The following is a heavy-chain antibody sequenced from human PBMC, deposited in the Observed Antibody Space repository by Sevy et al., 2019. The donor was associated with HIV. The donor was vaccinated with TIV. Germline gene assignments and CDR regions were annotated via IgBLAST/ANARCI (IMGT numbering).Heavy chain of an antibody. Sequence: GGSLRLSCAASGFTFSSYGMHWVRQAPGKGLEWVAVISYDGSNKYYSDSVKGRFTISRDNSENTVYLQMNSLRPEDTALYYCAKPDIVGATRLGYFDYWGQGTLVTVSS. CDR3: AKPDIVGATRLGYFDY. V-gene: IGHV3-30*18. CDR2: ISYDGSNK. D-gene: IGHD1-26*01. CDR1: GFTFSSYG. J-gene: IGHJ4*02.